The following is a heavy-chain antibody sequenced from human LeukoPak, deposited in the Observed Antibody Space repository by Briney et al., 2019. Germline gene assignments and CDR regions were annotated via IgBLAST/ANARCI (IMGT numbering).Heavy chain of an antibody. D-gene: IGHD5-12*01. CDR3: ARDPYSGYDLQAFDY. CDR2: ISSSSSTM. J-gene: IGHJ4*02. Sequence: PGGSLRLSCAASRFTFSRYSTNWVRQAPGKGLEWVSYISSSSSTMYYADSVKGRFTISRDSAKNSLYLQMNSLRVEDTAVYYCARDPYSGYDLQAFDYWGQGTLVTVSS. CDR1: RFTFSRYS. V-gene: IGHV3-48*01.